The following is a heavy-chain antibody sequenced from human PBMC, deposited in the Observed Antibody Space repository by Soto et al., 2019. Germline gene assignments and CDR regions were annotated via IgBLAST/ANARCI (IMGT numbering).Heavy chain of an antibody. Sequence: QVQLTQSGAEVKKPGSSVRVSCQTSRGTFNTSPISWMRQAPGQGLEWLGDILPVFGRVNYAQQFQDRLCLSADQSTTSVCMEVTRPTLEDTAVSFCATSNTPVRHYGFRSPPTASLFPYGLGVWGPGATVIV. CDR1: RGTFNTSP. CDR3: ATSNTPVRHYGFRSPPTASLFPYGLGV. V-gene: IGHV1-69*01. CDR2: ILPVFGRV. D-gene: IGHD3-3*01. J-gene: IGHJ6*02.